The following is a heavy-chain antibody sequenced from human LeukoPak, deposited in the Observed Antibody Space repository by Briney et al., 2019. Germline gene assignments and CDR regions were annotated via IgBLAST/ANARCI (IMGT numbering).Heavy chain of an antibody. CDR3: ARNQLLDF. V-gene: IGHV3-48*04. CDR1: GFNFNAYG. J-gene: IGHJ4*02. Sequence: GGSLRLSCVASGFNFNAYGMNWVRQAPGKGLEWLAFLSDSGRAIHYADSVKGRFTISRDNARNSLYLQMNSLRVEDTAVYYCARNQLLDFWGQGTPVTVSS. CDR2: LSDSGRAI. D-gene: IGHD2-2*01.